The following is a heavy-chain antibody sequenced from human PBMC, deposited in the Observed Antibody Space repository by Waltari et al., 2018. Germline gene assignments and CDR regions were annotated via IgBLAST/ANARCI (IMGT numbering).Heavy chain of an antibody. CDR3: ARGRYSNYPRLNWFDP. J-gene: IGHJ5*02. V-gene: IGHV1-8*03. D-gene: IGHD4-4*01. Sequence: QVQLVQSGAEVKKTGASVKVSCKASGYTFTSYDINWVRRATGQGLEWMGWMNPNSGNTGYAHKFQGRVTITRNTSISTAYMELSSLRSEDTAVYYCARGRYSNYPRLNWFDPWGQGTLVTVSS. CDR1: GYTFTSYD. CDR2: MNPNSGNT.